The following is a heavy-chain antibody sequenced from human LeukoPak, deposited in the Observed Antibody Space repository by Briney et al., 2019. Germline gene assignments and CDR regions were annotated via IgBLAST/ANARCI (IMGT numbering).Heavy chain of an antibody. Sequence: ASETLSLTRAVYGGSFSGYYWSWVRQPPGKGLEWIGEINHSGSTNYNPSLKSRVTISVDTSKNQFSLKLSSVTAADTAVYYCARGFLEWLLSNDAFDIWGQGTMVTVSS. J-gene: IGHJ3*02. D-gene: IGHD3-3*01. V-gene: IGHV4-34*01. CDR2: INHSGST. CDR1: GGSFSGYY. CDR3: ARGFLEWLLSNDAFDI.